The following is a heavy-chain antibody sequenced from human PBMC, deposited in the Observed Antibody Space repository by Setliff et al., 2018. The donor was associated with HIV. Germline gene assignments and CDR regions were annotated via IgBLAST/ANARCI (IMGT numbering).Heavy chain of an antibody. CDR2: IRSKGYGSAT. CDR3: TRHSTDPWSLLDY. Sequence: GGSLRLSCAASGFTFSGSAMHWVRQASGKGLEWVGRIRSKGYGSATAYAASVKGRFTISRDDSKNTVYLQMDSLKTEDTAVYYCTRHSTDPWSLLDYWGQGTLVTVFS. J-gene: IGHJ4*02. D-gene: IGHD1-1*01. CDR1: GFTFSGSA. V-gene: IGHV3-73*01.